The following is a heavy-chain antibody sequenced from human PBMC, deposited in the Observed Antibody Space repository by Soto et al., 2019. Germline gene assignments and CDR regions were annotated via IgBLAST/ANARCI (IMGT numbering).Heavy chain of an antibody. CDR1: SYRFSEYA. CDR2: VTSSAIAT. CDR3: ARPGRNFWSGRYFFDY. D-gene: IGHD3-3*01. Sequence: GGSLRISCFGSSYRFSEYAMSCILQSPLKGLEWVTCVTSSAIATYYADSVKGRFTISRDNSINTLYLQMDSLRLDDTAVYYCARPGRNFWSGRYFFDYWGQGTLVTVSS. J-gene: IGHJ4*02. V-gene: IGHV3-23*01.